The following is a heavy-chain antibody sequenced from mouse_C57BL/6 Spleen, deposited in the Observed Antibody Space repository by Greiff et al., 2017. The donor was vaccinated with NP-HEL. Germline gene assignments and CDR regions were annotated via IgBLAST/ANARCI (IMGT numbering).Heavy chain of an antibody. CDR2: IYPGGGYT. CDR1: GYTFTNYW. CDR3: ARGSYYYGSSDDGWYFDV. Sequence: QVQLQQSGAELVRPGTSVKMSCKASGYTFTNYWIGWAKQRPGHGLEWIGDIYPGGGYTYYNEKFTGKATLTADKSSSTAYMQFSSLTSEDSAIYYCARGSYYYGSSDDGWYFDVWGTGTTVTVSS. D-gene: IGHD1-1*01. V-gene: IGHV1-63*01. J-gene: IGHJ1*03.